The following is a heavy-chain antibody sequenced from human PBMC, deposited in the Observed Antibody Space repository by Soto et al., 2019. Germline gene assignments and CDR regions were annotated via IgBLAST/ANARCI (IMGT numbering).Heavy chain of an antibody. CDR1: EYSFANYW. CDR3: ARSYCSGGACYSGKYYYYFAMDV. D-gene: IGHD2-15*01. J-gene: IGHJ6*02. V-gene: IGHV5-51*01. Sequence: GESLKVYCKGSEYSFANYWIGWVRQTPGKGLEWMGSIYPTDSDSKYSPSFQGQVTISADKSISTAYLQWSSLKASDTAMYYCARSYCSGGACYSGKYYYYFAMDVWGQGTTVTVSS. CDR2: IYPTDSDS.